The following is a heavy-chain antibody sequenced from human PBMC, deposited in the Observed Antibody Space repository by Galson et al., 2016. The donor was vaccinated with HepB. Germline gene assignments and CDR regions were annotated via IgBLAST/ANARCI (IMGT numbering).Heavy chain of an antibody. CDR3: ASYRYQVHWHFDL. D-gene: IGHD5-18*01. CDR1: GGSISTDDW. CDR2: VFQSGST. Sequence: SETLSLTCAVSGGSISTDDWWTWVRLPPGKGLEWIGEVFQSGSTNYNPSLKSRVPISLDKSMNLFSLTLTSVTAAYTAVYYCASYRYQVHWHFDLWGRGPPFTVTS. J-gene: IGHJ2*01. V-gene: IGHV4-4*02.